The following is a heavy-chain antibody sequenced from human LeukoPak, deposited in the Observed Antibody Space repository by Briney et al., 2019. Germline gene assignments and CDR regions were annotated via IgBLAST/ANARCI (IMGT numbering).Heavy chain of an antibody. J-gene: IGHJ1*01. CDR2: IGGNGRST. CDR1: GLTFSDYF. CDR3: ATSQSSVAGILGD. Sequence: SGGSLRLSCAASGLTFSDYFMTWIRQAPGKGLEWVSYIGGNGRSTYYADSVRGRFTISRDNAKNSVYLQIDNLRVDDTAVYYCATSQSSVAGILGDWGQGTLVTVSS. V-gene: IGHV3-11*04. D-gene: IGHD6-19*01.